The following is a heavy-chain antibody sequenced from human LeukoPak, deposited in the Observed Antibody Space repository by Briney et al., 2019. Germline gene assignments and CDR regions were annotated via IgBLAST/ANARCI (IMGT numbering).Heavy chain of an antibody. CDR1: GFTFDDYA. CDR2: ISYDGSNK. D-gene: IGHD6-13*01. Sequence: PGGSLRLSCAASGFTFDDYAMHWVRQAPGKGLEWVAVISYDGSNKYYADSVKGRFTISRDNSKNTLYLQMNSLRAEDTAVYYCARKGVLYSSSWYPPVDFDYWGQGTLVTVSS. CDR3: ARKGVLYSSSWYPPVDFDY. J-gene: IGHJ4*02. V-gene: IGHV3-30*03.